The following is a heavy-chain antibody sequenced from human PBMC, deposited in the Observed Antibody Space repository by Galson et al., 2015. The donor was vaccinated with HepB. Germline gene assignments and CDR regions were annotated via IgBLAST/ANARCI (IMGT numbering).Heavy chain of an antibody. D-gene: IGHD6-19*01. CDR3: ARDQRRIAVAGTPLY. CDR1: GFTFSSYG. Sequence: SLRLSCAASGFTFSSYGMRWVRQAPGKGLEWVAVIWYDGSNKYYADSVKGRFTISRDNSKNTLYLQMNSLGAEDTAVYYCARDQRRIAVAGTPLYWGQGTLVTVSS. V-gene: IGHV3-33*01. CDR2: IWYDGSNK. J-gene: IGHJ4*02.